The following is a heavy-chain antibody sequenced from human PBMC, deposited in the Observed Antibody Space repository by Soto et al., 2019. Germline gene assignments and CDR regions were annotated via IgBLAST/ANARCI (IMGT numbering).Heavy chain of an antibody. D-gene: IGHD3-10*01. CDR2: ISSSSSYI. Sequence: GGSLRLSCAASGFTFSSYSMNWVRQAPGKGLEWVSSISSSSSYIYYADSVKGRFTISRDNAKNSLYLQMNSLRAEDTAVYYCARQLWFGELLPQAGGIDVWGQGTTVTVSS. V-gene: IGHV3-21*01. CDR1: GFTFSSYS. J-gene: IGHJ6*02. CDR3: ARQLWFGELLPQAGGIDV.